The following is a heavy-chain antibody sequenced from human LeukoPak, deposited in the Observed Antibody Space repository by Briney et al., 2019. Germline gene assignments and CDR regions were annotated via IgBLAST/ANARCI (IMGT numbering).Heavy chain of an antibody. CDR2: ISYDVNIK. CDR1: GFRLSNHA. Sequence: GGSLRLSCAASGFRLSNHAMHWVRQAPGKGLVWVVMISYDVNIKYYGDSVKGRFAVSRDNSKNTLSLQMNSLRPEDTALYYCARDISGGGLDYWGQGTLVTVST. D-gene: IGHD3-16*01. J-gene: IGHJ4*02. V-gene: IGHV3-30*09. CDR3: ARDISGGGLDY.